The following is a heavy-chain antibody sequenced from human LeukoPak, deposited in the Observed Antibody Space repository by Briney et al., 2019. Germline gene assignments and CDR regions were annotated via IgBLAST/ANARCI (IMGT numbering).Heavy chain of an antibody. CDR2: INSDGSST. Sequence: GGSLRLSCAASGFTFSSYWMHWVRQAPGKGLVWVSRINSDGSSTSYADSVKGRFTISRDNAKNTLYLQMNSLRAEDTAVYYCARAKITYSSSSAVDPWGQGTLVTVSS. V-gene: IGHV3-74*01. CDR1: GFTFSSYW. J-gene: IGHJ5*02. D-gene: IGHD6-6*01. CDR3: ARAKITYSSSSAVDP.